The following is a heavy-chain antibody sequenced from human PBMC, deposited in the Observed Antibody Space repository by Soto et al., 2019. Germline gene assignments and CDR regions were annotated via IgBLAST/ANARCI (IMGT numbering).Heavy chain of an antibody. CDR1: GFTVSSNY. CDR2: IYSGGST. CDR3: ARDKGARGYDC. J-gene: IGHJ4*02. V-gene: IGHV3-53*01. D-gene: IGHD5-12*01. Sequence: LRLSCAASGFTVSSNYMSWVRQAPGKGLEWVSDIYSGGSTYYADSVKGRFTISRDNSKNTLYLQMNSLRAEDTAVYYCARDKGARGYDCWGQGTLVTVAS.